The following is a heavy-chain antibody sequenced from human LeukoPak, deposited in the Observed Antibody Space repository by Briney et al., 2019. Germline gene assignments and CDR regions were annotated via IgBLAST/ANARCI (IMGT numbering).Heavy chain of an antibody. CDR3: ARGSVLRYFDPTYYFDY. D-gene: IGHD3-9*01. CDR2: IYYSGST. Sequence: SETLSLTCTVSGGSISSYYWSWIRQPPGKGLEWIGYIYYSGSTNYNPSLKSRVTISVDTSKNQFSLKLSSVIAADTAVYYCARGSVLRYFDPTYYFDYWGQGTLVTVSS. CDR1: GGSISSYY. V-gene: IGHV4-59*01. J-gene: IGHJ4*02.